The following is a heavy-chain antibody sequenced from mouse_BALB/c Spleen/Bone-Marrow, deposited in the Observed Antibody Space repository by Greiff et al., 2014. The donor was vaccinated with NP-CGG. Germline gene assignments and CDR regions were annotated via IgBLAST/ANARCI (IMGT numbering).Heavy chain of an antibody. CDR1: GYSFTGYY. CDR3: ARESLFTTGLYYAMDY. D-gene: IGHD2-12*01. J-gene: IGHJ4*01. CDR2: VDPYNGAT. V-gene: IGHV1-31*01. Sequence: DVHLVESGPELVKPGASVKLSCKASGYSFTGYYIHWVKQSHVKSLEWIGRVDPYNGATSYNQNFKDKASLTVDKSSSSAYMDLHSLTSEDSAVYYCARESLFTTGLYYAMDYWGQGTSVTVSS.